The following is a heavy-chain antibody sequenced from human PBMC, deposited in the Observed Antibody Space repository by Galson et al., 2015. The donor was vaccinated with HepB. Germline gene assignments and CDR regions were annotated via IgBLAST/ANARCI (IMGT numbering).Heavy chain of an antibody. CDR3: ATFLLLGYCSGGSCYSTY. V-gene: IGHV1-24*01. CDR1: GYTLTELS. D-gene: IGHD2-15*01. Sequence: SVKVSCKVSGYTLTELSMHWVRQAPGKGLEWMGGFDPEDGETIYAQKFQGRVTMTEDTSTDTAYMELSSLRSEDTAVYYCATFLLLGYCSGGSCYSTYWGQGTLVTVSS. J-gene: IGHJ4*02. CDR2: FDPEDGET.